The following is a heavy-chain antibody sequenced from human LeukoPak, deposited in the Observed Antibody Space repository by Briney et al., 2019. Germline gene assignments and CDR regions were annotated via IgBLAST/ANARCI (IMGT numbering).Heavy chain of an antibody. J-gene: IGHJ4*02. CDR1: GFTFNNYA. D-gene: IGHD6-6*01. CDR2: ISSGGST. CDR3: AKDTYSSSPYYFDY. Sequence: PRGSLRLSCAAAGFTFNNYAMSWVRQAPGKGLKWVSGISSGGSTYYADSVKGRFTISRDNSKNTLFLQMNSLRAEDTAVYYCAKDTYSSSPYYFDYWGQGTLVTVSS. V-gene: IGHV3-23*01.